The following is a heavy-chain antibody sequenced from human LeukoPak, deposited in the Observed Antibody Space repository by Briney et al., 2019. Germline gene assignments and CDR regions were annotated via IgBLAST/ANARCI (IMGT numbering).Heavy chain of an antibody. D-gene: IGHD4-17*01. CDR1: GYTFTGYY. Sequence: ASVKVSCKASGYTFTGYYMHWVRQAPGQGLEWMGWINPNSGGTNYAQKFQGRVTMTRDTSISTAYMELSRLRSDDTAVYYCTSYGDPTMYYYMDVWGKGTTVTVSS. V-gene: IGHV1-2*02. CDR3: TSYGDPTMYYYMDV. CDR2: INPNSGGT. J-gene: IGHJ6*03.